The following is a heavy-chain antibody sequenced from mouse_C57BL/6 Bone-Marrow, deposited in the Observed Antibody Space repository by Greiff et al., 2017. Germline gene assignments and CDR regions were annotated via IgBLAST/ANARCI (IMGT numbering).Heavy chain of an antibody. CDR3: VRQDYSNRYFDV. CDR1: GFSFNTYA. CDR2: IRSKSNNYAT. D-gene: IGHD2-5*01. Sequence: DAGGGLVQPKGSLNLSCAASGFSFNTYAMNWVRQAPGKGLEWVARIRSKSNNYATYYADSVKDRFTISRDDSESMLYLQMNNLKTEDTAMYYCVRQDYSNRYFDVWGTGTTVTVSS. V-gene: IGHV10-1*01. J-gene: IGHJ1*03.